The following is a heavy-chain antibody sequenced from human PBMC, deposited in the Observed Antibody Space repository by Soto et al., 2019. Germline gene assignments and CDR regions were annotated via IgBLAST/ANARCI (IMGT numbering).Heavy chain of an antibody. Sequence: QVQLVESGGGVVQPGRSLRLSCAASGFTFSSYGMHWVRQAPGKGLEWVAVISYDGSNKYYADSVKGRFTISRDNSKNTLYLQMNSLRAEDTAVYYCAKEQYVDYGDYERNVDYWGQGTLVTVSS. D-gene: IGHD4-17*01. CDR2: ISYDGSNK. CDR3: AKEQYVDYGDYERNVDY. J-gene: IGHJ4*02. CDR1: GFTFSSYG. V-gene: IGHV3-30*18.